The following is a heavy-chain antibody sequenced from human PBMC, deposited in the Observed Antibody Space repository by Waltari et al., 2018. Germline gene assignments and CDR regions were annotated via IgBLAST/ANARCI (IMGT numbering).Heavy chain of an antibody. Sequence: QLQLQESGPGLVKPSETLSLTCTVSGGSISSCSYYWGWIRQPPGKGLEWIGSIYYSGSTYYNPSLKSRVTISVDTSKNQFSLKLSSVTAADTAVYYCATRYCSSTSCQGNYYYYGMDVWGQGTTVTVSS. CDR3: ATRYCSSTSCQGNYYYYGMDV. D-gene: IGHD2-2*01. V-gene: IGHV4-39*07. CDR1: GGSISSCSYY. J-gene: IGHJ6*02. CDR2: IYYSGST.